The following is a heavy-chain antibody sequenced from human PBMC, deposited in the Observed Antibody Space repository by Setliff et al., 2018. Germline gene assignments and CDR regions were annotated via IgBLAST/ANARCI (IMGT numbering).Heavy chain of an antibody. D-gene: IGHD3-16*02. CDR2: INPKTGGT. Sequence: ASVKVSCKTSGYTFVGYYLHWVRQAPGQGLEWMGWINPKTGGTNYAQKFQGGVTMTRDASINTAFMHLSSLKSDDMAVYYCAREPYDYIWGSYRSPYFDHWGQGALVTVA. CDR1: GYTFVGYY. CDR3: AREPYDYIWGSYRSPYFDH. J-gene: IGHJ4*02. V-gene: IGHV1-2*02.